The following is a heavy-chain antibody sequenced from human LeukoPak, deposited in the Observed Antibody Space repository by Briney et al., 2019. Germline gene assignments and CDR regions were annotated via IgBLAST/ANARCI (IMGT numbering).Heavy chain of an antibody. Sequence: SETLSLTCTVSGGSISSYYWSWIRQPAGKGLEWIGRIYTSGSTNYNPSLKSRVTISVDTSKNQFSLKLSSVTAADTAVYYCARSGADYDSSGYYYVFDYWGQGTLVTVSS. CDR1: GGSISSYY. J-gene: IGHJ4*02. CDR3: ARSGADYDSSGYYYVFDY. D-gene: IGHD3-22*01. CDR2: IYTSGST. V-gene: IGHV4-4*07.